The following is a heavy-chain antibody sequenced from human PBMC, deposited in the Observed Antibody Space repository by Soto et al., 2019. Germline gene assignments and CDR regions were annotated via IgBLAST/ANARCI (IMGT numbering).Heavy chain of an antibody. Sequence: EVQLAESGGGLAQPGGSLRLSCAASGFTLSGYAMDWVRQAPGKGLEYVSGISSNGVGTYYANSVQGRFTISRDHSKNAVYIEMGSLRPEDMAVYYWASRARQDFYYLDVWGKGTPVTVSS. CDR1: GFTLSGYA. D-gene: IGHD6-6*01. CDR3: ASRARQDFYYLDV. V-gene: IGHV3-64*01. CDR2: ISSNGVGT. J-gene: IGHJ6*03.